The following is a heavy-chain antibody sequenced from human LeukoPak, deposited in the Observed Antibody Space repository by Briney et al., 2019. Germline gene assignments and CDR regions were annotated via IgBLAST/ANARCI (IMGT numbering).Heavy chain of an antibody. V-gene: IGHV3-23*01. J-gene: IGHJ4*02. Sequence: GGSLRLSCAASGFTFRSHAMSWVRQAPGKGLEWVSAISSSGISTYYADAVKSRFTISRDNSKNTLYLQMNNLRAEDTAVYYCATPRGTVTTGAVYWGQGTLVTVSS. CDR1: GFTFRSHA. CDR2: ISSSGIST. D-gene: IGHD4-17*01. CDR3: ATPRGTVTTGAVY.